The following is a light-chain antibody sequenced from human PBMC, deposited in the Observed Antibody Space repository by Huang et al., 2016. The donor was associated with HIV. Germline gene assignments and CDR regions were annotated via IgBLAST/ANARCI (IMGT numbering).Light chain of an antibody. CDR1: QSIRKF. CDR2: SAS. J-gene: IGKJ1*01. CDR3: QQTDNTPRT. V-gene: IGKV1-39*01. Sequence: DIQMTQSPSSLSASVGDRVTIACRASQSIRKFLNWYQQKPGGAPKPLMHSASSLLSGVPARFSGSGSGTDFTLTITSLQPEDFATYYCQQTDNTPRTFGQGTKVVIK.